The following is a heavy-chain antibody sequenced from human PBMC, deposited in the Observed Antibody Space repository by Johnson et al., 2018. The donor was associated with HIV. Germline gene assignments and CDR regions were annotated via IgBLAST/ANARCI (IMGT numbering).Heavy chain of an antibody. V-gene: IGHV3-11*04. D-gene: IGHD1-1*01. CDR3: ARGGYNWNDFLNDAFDM. J-gene: IGHJ3*02. CDR1: GFSISDYY. Sequence: VQLVESGGGLVKPGGSLRLSCAASGFSISDYYMSWIRQAPGKGMEWISYIGRSGTTIYYADSVKGRFTISRDNTKNSLYLQMNSLRAEDTDVYYCARGGYNWNDFLNDAFDMWGQGTVVTVSS. CDR2: IGRSGTTI.